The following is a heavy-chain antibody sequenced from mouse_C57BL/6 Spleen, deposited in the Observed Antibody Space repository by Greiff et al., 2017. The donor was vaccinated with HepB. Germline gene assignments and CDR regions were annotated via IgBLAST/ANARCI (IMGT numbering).Heavy chain of an antibody. CDR1: GYTFTSYW. D-gene: IGHD1-1*01. V-gene: IGHV1-64*01. Sequence: QVQLQQPGAELVKPGASVKLSCKASGYTFTSYWMHWVKQRPGQGLEWIGMIHPNSGSTNYNEKFKSKATLTVDKSSSTAYMQLSSLTSEDSAVYYCAGITTVVPDAMDYWGQGTSVTVSS. CDR2: IHPNSGST. J-gene: IGHJ4*01. CDR3: AGITTVVPDAMDY.